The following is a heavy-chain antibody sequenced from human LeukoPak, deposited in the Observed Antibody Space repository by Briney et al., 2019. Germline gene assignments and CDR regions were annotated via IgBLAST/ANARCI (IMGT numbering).Heavy chain of an antibody. J-gene: IGHJ4*02. CDR2: ISYDGSNK. V-gene: IGHV3-30*19. CDR3: ARNYASGTYDFGY. Sequence: GGSLRLSCEASGFTSTSYGIHWVRQAPGKGLEWVAVISYDGSNKYYADSVKGRFAISRDNSKNTVYLQMNSLRAEDTAVYYCARNYASGTYDFGYWGQGALVTVSS. CDR1: GFTSTSYG. D-gene: IGHD3-10*01.